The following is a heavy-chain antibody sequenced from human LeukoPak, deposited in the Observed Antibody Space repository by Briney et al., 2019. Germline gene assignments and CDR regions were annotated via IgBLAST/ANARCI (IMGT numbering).Heavy chain of an antibody. CDR3: ARHPGYYYYYMDV. CDR2: IYYSGSA. V-gene: IGHV4-39*01. Sequence: SETLSLTCTVSGGSLSSSSYYWGWIRQPPGKGLEWIGSIYYSGSASYNPSLKSRVTISVDTSKNRISLKLTSVTAADTAVYYCARHPGYYYYYMDVWGKGTTVTVSS. J-gene: IGHJ6*03. CDR1: GGSLSSSSYY.